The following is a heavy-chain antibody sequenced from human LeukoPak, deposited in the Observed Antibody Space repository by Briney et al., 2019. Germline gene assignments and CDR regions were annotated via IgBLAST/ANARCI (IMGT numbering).Heavy chain of an antibody. V-gene: IGHV3-15*01. CDR3: AAGTPVDF. CDR1: GFTFSSAW. Sequence: PGGSLRLSCSASGFTFSSAWMNWVRQAPGRGLEWVGRIKAKAEDETTDYAASVKGRFTISRDDSNNMQYLQMDGLSSEDTAVYFCAAGTPVDFWGQGALVTVSS. CDR2: IKAKAEDETT. J-gene: IGHJ4*02. D-gene: IGHD2-15*01.